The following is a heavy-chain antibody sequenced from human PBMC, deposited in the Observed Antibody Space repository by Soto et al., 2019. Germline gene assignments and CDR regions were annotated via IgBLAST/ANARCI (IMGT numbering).Heavy chain of an antibody. V-gene: IGHV4-30-2*01. J-gene: IGHJ4*02. CDR1: GGSISSGGYS. D-gene: IGHD6-19*01. CDR2: IYHSGSN. Sequence: QLQLQESGSGLVKPSQTLSLTCAVSGGSISSGGYSWSWIRQPPGKGLEWIGYIYHSGSNYYNPSRKSRVTISVDRSKNQFSLKTSSVTAADTAVYYCARAGGLGAVAVDYWGQGTLVTVSS. CDR3: ARAGGLGAVAVDY.